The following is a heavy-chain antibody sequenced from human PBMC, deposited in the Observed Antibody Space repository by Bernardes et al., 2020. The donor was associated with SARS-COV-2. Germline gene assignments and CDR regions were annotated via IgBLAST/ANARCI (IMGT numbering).Heavy chain of an antibody. CDR2: ISSNGGST. CDR1: GFTFSSYA. Sequence: GGSLRLSCAASGFTFSSYAMHWVRQAPGKGLEYVSAISSNGGSTYYANSVKGRFTISRDNSKNTLYLQMGSLRAEDMAVYYCARRSRGFDYWGQGTLVTVSS. J-gene: IGHJ4*02. V-gene: IGHV3-64*01. D-gene: IGHD3-16*01. CDR3: ARRSRGFDY.